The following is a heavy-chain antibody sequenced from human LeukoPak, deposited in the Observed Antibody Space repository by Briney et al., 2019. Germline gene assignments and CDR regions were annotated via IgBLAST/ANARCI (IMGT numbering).Heavy chain of an antibody. D-gene: IGHD6-19*01. CDR1: GFKFDDFG. Sequence: VRSLRLSCSPSGFKFDDFGMHWIHQIPEKGLEWVSGLHWKAASTDYADSVKDRCTFSSDNAKTLLYLQINSLRVQDTAVYYCGRGRGSGWRYLDYWGQGPLVIVSS. V-gene: IGHV3-20*04. J-gene: IGHJ4*02. CDR3: GRGRGSGWRYLDY. CDR2: LHWKAAST.